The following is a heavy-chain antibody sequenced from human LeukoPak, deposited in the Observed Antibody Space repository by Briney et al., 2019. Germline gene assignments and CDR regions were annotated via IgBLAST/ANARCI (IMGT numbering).Heavy chain of an antibody. J-gene: IGHJ4*02. CDR2: IDRDNDK. CDR3: ARTYDRSGYLFDY. Sequence: KESGPALVKPTQTLTLTCTFSGFSLSTSAMRVSWIRQPPGKALEWLARIDRDNDKFYKTSLETRLTISKDTSKNQVVLTMTNMDPVDTATYYCARTYDRSGYLFDYWGQGTLVTVSS. CDR1: GFSLSTSAMR. D-gene: IGHD3-22*01. V-gene: IGHV2-70*04.